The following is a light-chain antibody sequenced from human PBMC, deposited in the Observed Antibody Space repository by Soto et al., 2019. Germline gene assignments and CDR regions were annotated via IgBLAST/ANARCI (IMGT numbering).Light chain of an antibody. CDR1: QSVSSY. V-gene: IGKV3-20*01. J-gene: IGKJ5*01. CDR3: QQYGSSPIT. CDR2: DAS. Sequence: EIVLTQSPATLSVSPGERATLSCRASQSVSSYLAWYQQKPGQAPRLLIYDASNRPTGIPARFSGSGSGTDFTPPTSSRLDADFVVEYCRQQYGSSPITFGQGTRLEIK.